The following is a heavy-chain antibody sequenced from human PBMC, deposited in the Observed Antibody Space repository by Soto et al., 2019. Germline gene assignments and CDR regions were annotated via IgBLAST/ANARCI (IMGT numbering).Heavy chain of an antibody. CDR1: GGSISSGGYY. Sequence: QVQLRESGPGLVKPSQTLSLTCTVSGGSISSGGYYWSWIRQHPGKGLEWIGYIYYSGSTYYNPSLKSRVTISVDTSKNQFSLKLSSVTAADTAVYYCARDRRSITIFGVAKASFDIWGQGTMVTVSS. V-gene: IGHV4-31*03. J-gene: IGHJ3*02. CDR3: ARDRRSITIFGVAKASFDI. D-gene: IGHD3-3*01. CDR2: IYYSGST.